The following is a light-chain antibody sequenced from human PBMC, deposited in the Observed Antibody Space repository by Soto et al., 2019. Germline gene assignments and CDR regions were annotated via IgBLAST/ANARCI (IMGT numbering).Light chain of an antibody. CDR3: ISYTSNSTLVV. CDR2: DVS. CDR1: SSDVGGYNY. Sequence: QSVLTQPASVSGSPGQSITISCTGTSSDVGGYNYVSWHQQHPGKAPKLMIYDVSNRPSGVSNRFSGSKSGNTASLTISGLQAEDEADYYCISYTSNSTLVVFGGGTKLTVL. J-gene: IGLJ2*01. V-gene: IGLV2-14*01.